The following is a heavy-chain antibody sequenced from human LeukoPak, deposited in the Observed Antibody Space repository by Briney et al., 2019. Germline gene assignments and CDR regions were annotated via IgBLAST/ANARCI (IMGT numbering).Heavy chain of an antibody. J-gene: IGHJ4*02. CDR2: ISNDGGTT. Sequence: GGSLRLSCAASGFTFFNYDMHWVPDAPGKGLVWVGVISNDGGTTVYPDSVKGRFTTSRDNSRNTLNLEMNSLTINDTAVYYCARDIHSGPPDYFDYWGQGTLVTVSS. CDR3: ARDIHSGPPDYFDY. V-gene: IGHV3-30-3*01. CDR1: GFTFFNYD. D-gene: IGHD1-14*01.